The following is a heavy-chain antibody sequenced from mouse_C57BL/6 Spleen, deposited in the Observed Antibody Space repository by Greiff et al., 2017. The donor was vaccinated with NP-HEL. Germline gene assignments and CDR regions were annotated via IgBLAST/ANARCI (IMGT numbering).Heavy chain of an antibody. V-gene: IGHV1-55*01. CDR2: IYPGSGST. CDR1: GYTFTSYW. CDR3: ARKEDYDYDEDY. D-gene: IGHD2-4*01. Sequence: VQLQQSGAELVKPGASVKMSCKASGYTFTSYWITWVKQRPGQGLEWIGDIYPGSGSTNYNEKFKSKATLTVDTSSSTAYMQLSSLTSEDSAVYYCARKEDYDYDEDYWGQGTTLTVSS. J-gene: IGHJ2*01.